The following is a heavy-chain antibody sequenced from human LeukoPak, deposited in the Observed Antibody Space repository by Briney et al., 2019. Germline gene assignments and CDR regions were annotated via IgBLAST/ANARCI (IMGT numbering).Heavy chain of an antibody. Sequence: ASVNVSCKASGYTFTSYGISWVRQAPGQGLEWMGWISAYNGNTNYAQKLQGRVTMTTDTSTSTAYMELRSLRSDDTAVYYCARDLGDSSGYYYRSLDYWGQGTLVTVSS. V-gene: IGHV1-18*01. CDR3: ARDLGDSSGYYYRSLDY. D-gene: IGHD3-22*01. CDR1: GYTFTSYG. CDR2: ISAYNGNT. J-gene: IGHJ4*02.